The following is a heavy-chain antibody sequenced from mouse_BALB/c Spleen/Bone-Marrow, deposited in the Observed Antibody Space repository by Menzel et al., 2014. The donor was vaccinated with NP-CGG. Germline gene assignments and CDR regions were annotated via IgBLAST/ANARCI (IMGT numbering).Heavy chain of an antibody. CDR3: VRETKVVADFDY. D-gene: IGHD1-1*01. Sequence: EVKLMESGPDLVKPSQSLSLTCTVTGYSITSGYGWHWIRQFPGNKLEWMGYIHYSGNTDYNPSLKSRISITRDTSKNQFFLQLNSVTTGDTATYYCVRETKVVADFDYWCQGTTLTVSS. V-gene: IGHV3-1*02. CDR1: GYSITSGYG. CDR2: IHYSGNT. J-gene: IGHJ2*01.